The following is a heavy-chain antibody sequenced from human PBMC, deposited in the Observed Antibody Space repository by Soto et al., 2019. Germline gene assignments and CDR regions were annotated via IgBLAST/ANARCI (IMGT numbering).Heavy chain of an antibody. CDR2: IYYSGST. J-gene: IGHJ4*02. Sequence: SETLSLTCTVSGGSISSGGYYWSWIRQHPGKGLEWIGYIYYSGSTYYNPSLKSRVTISVDTSKNQFSLKLSSVTASDTAVYYCARDHFDILTGYRFFDYWGQGTLVTVSS. CDR3: ARDHFDILTGYRFFDY. CDR1: GGSISSGGYY. D-gene: IGHD3-9*01. V-gene: IGHV4-31*03.